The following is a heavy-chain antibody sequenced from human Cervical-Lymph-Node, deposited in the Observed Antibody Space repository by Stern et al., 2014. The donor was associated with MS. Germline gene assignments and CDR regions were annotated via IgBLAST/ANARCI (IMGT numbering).Heavy chain of an antibody. Sequence: VQLVQSGADVKKPGSSVRVSCKASGGISWLRQAPGQGLEWMGGIIPFVGTGTVNYAQNFQGRLTIIADTSTNTTYMELRSLRFDDTAVYYWARGAGDNWFDPWGQGTLVSVSS. CDR2: IIPFVGTGTV. J-gene: IGHJ5*02. D-gene: IGHD3-10*01. CDR3: ARGAGDNWFDP. CDR1: GG. V-gene: IGHV1-69*06.